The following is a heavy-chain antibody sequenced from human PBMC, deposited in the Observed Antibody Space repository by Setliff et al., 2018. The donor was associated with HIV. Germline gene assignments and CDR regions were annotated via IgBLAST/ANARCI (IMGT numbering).Heavy chain of an antibody. Sequence: GGSLRLSCAASGFTFTSYAMNWVRQAPGKGLEWVSGISGSGGGTYYADSVKGRFTISRDNSQNALYLQMDSLRAEDTAVYYCARELYREWDYWGQRTLVTVS. CDR3: ARELYREWDY. D-gene: IGHD3-16*02. J-gene: IGHJ4*02. CDR1: GFTFTSYA. V-gene: IGHV3-23*01. CDR2: ISGSGGGT.